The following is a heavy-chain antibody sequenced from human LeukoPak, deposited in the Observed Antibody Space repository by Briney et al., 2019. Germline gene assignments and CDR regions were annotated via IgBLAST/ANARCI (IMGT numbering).Heavy chain of an antibody. D-gene: IGHD6-19*01. CDR3: ARRGAYGYSSGWYFY. J-gene: IGHJ4*02. CDR1: GFTFSSYE. V-gene: IGHV3-48*03. CDR2: ISSSGSTI. Sequence: GGSLRLSCAASGFTFSSYEMNWVRQAPGKGLEWVSYISSSGSTIYYADSVKGRFTISRDNAKNSLYLQMNSLRAEDTAVYYCARRGAYGYSSGWYFYWGQGTLVTVSS.